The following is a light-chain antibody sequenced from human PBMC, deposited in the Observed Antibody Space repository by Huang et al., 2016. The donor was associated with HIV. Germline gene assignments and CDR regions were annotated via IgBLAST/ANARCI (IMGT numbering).Light chain of an antibody. CDR3: QHYNNWWT. Sequence: EIVMTQSPATLSVSPGERASLSCRASQRFSSNLAWYQQKPGQAPRLLIYGASTRATGIPARFSGSGSGTDFTLTITSLQSEDFAIYYCQHYNNWWTFGQGTRVEIK. V-gene: IGKV3-15*01. CDR2: GAS. J-gene: IGKJ1*01. CDR1: QRFSSN.